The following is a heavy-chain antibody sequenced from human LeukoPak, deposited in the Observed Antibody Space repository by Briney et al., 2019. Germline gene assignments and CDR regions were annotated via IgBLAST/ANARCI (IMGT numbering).Heavy chain of an antibody. V-gene: IGHV3-23*01. CDR3: AKDGQTGEWELEH. CDR2: ITGSGGST. D-gene: IGHD7-27*01. Sequence: GGSLRLSCAASGFTFRSHAMSWVRQAPGKGLDYVSTITGSGGSTYYANSVKGRFTVSRDNSKDTVYLQMNSLRADDTAIYYCAKDGQTGEWELEHWGQGTLVTVSS. J-gene: IGHJ1*01. CDR1: GFTFRSHA.